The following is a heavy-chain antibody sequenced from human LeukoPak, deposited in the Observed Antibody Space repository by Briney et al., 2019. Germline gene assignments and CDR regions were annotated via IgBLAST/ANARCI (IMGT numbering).Heavy chain of an antibody. Sequence: PGGSLRLSCAASGFTFSNYVMHWVRQAPGKGLEWVAFIHYDGSNTYYADSVKGRFAISRDNSKNTLYLQMNSLRAEDTAVYYCARESFWSGYYRAHFDYWGQGTLVTVSS. V-gene: IGHV3-30*02. D-gene: IGHD3-3*01. J-gene: IGHJ4*02. CDR2: IHYDGSNT. CDR1: GFTFSNYV. CDR3: ARESFWSGYYRAHFDY.